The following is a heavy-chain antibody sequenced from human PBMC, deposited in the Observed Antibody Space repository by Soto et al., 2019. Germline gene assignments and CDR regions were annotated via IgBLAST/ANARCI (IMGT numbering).Heavy chain of an antibody. CDR3: VRDGTKTLRDWFDP. V-gene: IGHV4-4*07. Sequence: SETLSLTCTVSGASISGFYWSWIRKSAGKGLEWIGRIYATGTTDYNPSLKSRVMMSVDTSKKQFSLKLRSVTAADTAVYYCVRDGTKTLRDWFDPWGQGISVTVS. D-gene: IGHD1-1*01. CDR2: IYATGTT. J-gene: IGHJ5*02. CDR1: GASISGFY.